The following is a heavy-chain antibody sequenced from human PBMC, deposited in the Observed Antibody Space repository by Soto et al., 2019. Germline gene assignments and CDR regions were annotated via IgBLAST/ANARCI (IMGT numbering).Heavy chain of an antibody. Sequence: GGSLRLSCEASGFTVSSTYMNWVRQAPGKGLEWVSVIYSGGGVNYADSVKGRFTISRDNSKNTLYLQMNGLRAEDTAIYYCARAGYNSGWSPFDYWGLGTLVTVPS. CDR3: ARAGYNSGWSPFDY. CDR1: GFTVSSTY. D-gene: IGHD6-19*01. CDR2: IYSGGGV. J-gene: IGHJ4*02. V-gene: IGHV3-66*01.